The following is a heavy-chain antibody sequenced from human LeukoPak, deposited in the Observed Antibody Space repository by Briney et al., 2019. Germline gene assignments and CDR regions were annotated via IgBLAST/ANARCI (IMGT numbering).Heavy chain of an antibody. Sequence: SETLSLTCAVYGGSFSCYYWSWIRQPPGKGLEWNGEINHSGSTNYNPSLKSRVTISVDTSQNQFSLKLTAVTAADTAVYYCELARYSYGTYFDYWGQGSKVAVSS. V-gene: IGHV4-34*01. D-gene: IGHD5-18*01. CDR2: INHSGST. CDR3: ELARYSYGTYFDY. J-gene: IGHJ4*02. CDR1: GGSFSCYY.